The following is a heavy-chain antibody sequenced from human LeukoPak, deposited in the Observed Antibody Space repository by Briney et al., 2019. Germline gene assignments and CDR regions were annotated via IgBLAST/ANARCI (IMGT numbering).Heavy chain of an antibody. CDR1: GGSISSGGYY. D-gene: IGHD2/OR15-2a*01. CDR3: ARREYGTNNWFDP. CDR2: IYYSGST. Sequence: PSETLSLTCTVSGGSISSGGYYWTWIRQHPGKGLEWIGYIYYSGSTYYNPSLKSRVTISVDTSQNQFSLKLSSVTAADTAVYYCARREYGTNNWFDPWGQGTLVTVSS. V-gene: IGHV4-39*01. J-gene: IGHJ5*02.